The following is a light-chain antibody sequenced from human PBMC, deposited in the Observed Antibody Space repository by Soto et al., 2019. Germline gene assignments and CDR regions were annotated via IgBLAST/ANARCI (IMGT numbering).Light chain of an antibody. CDR3: QQYDNFPPIT. Sequence: DIQMTQSPSSLSASVGDRVTITCXASQDISNHLNWYQQKPGKAPKLLMFDASNLEPGVPSRFSGSGSGTDFTFTISSLQPEDVATYFCQQYDNFPPITFGQGTRLEI. CDR1: QDISNH. J-gene: IGKJ5*01. CDR2: DAS. V-gene: IGKV1-33*01.